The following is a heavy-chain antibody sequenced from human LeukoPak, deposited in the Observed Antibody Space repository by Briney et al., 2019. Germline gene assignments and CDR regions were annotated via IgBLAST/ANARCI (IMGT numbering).Heavy chain of an antibody. CDR2: IRGDSSET. J-gene: IGHJ4*02. V-gene: IGHV3-21*01. CDR1: GFTFSSYS. CDR3: ARGHFGVVLDY. D-gene: IGHD3-3*01. Sequence: GGSLRLSCAGSGFTFSSYSMIWVRQAPGKGLEWVSSIRGDSSETRHAGSVMGRFTISRDNAEKSLYLQMNSLRAEDTAVYYCARGHFGVVLDYWDQGTLVTVSS.